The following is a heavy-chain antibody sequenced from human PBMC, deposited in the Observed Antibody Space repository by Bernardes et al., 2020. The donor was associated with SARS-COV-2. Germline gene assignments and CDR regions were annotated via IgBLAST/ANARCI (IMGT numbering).Heavy chain of an antibody. Sequence: GAFLNTSGKGSGYTLTRYWLGWPRPIPGKGLEWVALMYPGDSDIRYSPALQRQVTLSADTSINTAYLQWSSLKASDTAIYYCTRPSLGSLTKDGSFYGMDVWGQGTTVNVSS. CDR2: MYPGDSDI. J-gene: IGHJ6*02. CDR1: GYTLTRYW. CDR3: TRPSLGSLTKDGSFYGMDV. D-gene: IGHD1-1*01. V-gene: IGHV5-51*01.